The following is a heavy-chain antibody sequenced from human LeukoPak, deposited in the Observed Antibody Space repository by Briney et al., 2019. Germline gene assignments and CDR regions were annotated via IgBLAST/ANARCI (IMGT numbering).Heavy chain of an antibody. J-gene: IGHJ4*02. CDR1: GGSFSGYY. CDR2: INHSGST. V-gene: IGHV4-34*01. CDR3: ARGVLVGGHSDY. Sequence: PSETLSLTCAVYGGSFSGYYWNWIRQPPGKGLEWIGEINHSGSTNYNPSLTRPVPISVDRSKNQFSLQLSSVTAADTAVYYCARGVLVGGHSDYWGQGTLVTVSS. D-gene: IGHD2-2*01.